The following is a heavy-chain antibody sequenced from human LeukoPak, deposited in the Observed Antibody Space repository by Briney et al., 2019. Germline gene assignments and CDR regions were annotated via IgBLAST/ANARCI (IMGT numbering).Heavy chain of an antibody. CDR3: ARGPDSSGYYMGFDY. J-gene: IGHJ4*02. CDR1: GGSISSYY. V-gene: IGHV4-59*01. CDR2: IYYSGST. Sequence: SETLSLTCTVSGGSISSYYWSWIRQPPGKGLEWIGYIYYSGSTNYNPSLKSRVTISVDTSKNQFSLKLSSVTAADTAVYYCARGPDSSGYYMGFDYWGQGTPVTVSS. D-gene: IGHD3-22*01.